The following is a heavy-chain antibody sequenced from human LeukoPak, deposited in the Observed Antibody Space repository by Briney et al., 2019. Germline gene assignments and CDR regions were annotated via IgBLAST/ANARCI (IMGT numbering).Heavy chain of an antibody. CDR1: GYSISSGYY. Sequence: SETLSLTCTVSGYSISSGYYWGWIRQPPGKGLEWIGSIYHSGSTYYNPSLKSRVTISVDTSKNQFSLKLSSVTAADTAVYYCARSGEHYDFWSGYSTPVYYYMDVWGKGTTVTVSS. D-gene: IGHD3-3*01. CDR3: ARSGEHYDFWSGYSTPVYYYMDV. J-gene: IGHJ6*03. V-gene: IGHV4-38-2*02. CDR2: IYHSGST.